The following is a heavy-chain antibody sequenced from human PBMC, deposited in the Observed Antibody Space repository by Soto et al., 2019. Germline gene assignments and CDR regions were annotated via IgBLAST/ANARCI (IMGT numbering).Heavy chain of an antibody. V-gene: IGHV2-5*01. CDR3: ARTITYNWNYGLDS. Sequence: QITLKESGPTLVKPTQTLTLTCTFSGFSLTTSGVGVAWVRQPPGKALEWLALINWNDDSLYSPSLRNRITITKDASNILVALTLTNMDPADTATYFCARTITYNWNYGLDSWGQGTLVTVSS. D-gene: IGHD1-7*01. CDR2: INWNDDS. CDR1: GFSLTTSGVG. J-gene: IGHJ5*01.